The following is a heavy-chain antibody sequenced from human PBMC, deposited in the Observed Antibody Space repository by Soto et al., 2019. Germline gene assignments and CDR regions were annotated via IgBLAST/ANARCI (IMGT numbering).Heavy chain of an antibody. J-gene: IGHJ4*02. Sequence: QVQLQESGPGLVKPSETLSLTCTVSGGSISSYYWSWIRQPPGKGLEWIGYIYYSGSTNYNPSLNSRVTISVDTSKNQFSLKLSSATAADTAVYSCARRWGSAADYWGQGTLVTVSS. CDR3: ARRWGSAADY. CDR1: GGSISSYY. V-gene: IGHV4-59*08. CDR2: IYYSGST. D-gene: IGHD2-15*01.